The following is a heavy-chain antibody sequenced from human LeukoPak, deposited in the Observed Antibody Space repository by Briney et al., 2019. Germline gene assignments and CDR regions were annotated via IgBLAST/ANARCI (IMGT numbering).Heavy chain of an antibody. CDR2: INHSEST. CDR3: GSLYYDSWSGYYNHFYYMDV. V-gene: IGHV4-34*01. D-gene: IGHD3-3*01. J-gene: IGHJ6*03. CDR1: GGSFRGYY. Sequence: SETLTLTCAVYGGSFRGYYWRWIRQPPGKGVEWIGEINHSESTNYNPSLKSRVTISVDTSKNQFSPNLNYVTAADTALYLCGSLYYDSWSGYYNHFYYMDVWGKGTTVTVSS.